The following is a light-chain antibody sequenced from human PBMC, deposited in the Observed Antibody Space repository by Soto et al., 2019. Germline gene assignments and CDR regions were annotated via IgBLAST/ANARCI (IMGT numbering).Light chain of an antibody. CDR2: GAS. J-gene: IGKJ2*01. Sequence: EIVMTQSPATLSVSPGERATLSCRASQSVSNNLGWYQQKPGQAPRLLIYGASTRATTIPARFSGSWSGTEFTLTISSLESEDFGVYYCQQYNKWPLAFGQGTKLEI. CDR3: QQYNKWPLA. CDR1: QSVSNN. V-gene: IGKV3-15*01.